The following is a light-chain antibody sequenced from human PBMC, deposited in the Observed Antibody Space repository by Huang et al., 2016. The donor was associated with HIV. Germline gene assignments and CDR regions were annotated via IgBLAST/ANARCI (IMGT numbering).Light chain of an antibody. J-gene: IGKJ4*01. V-gene: IGKV3-15*01. CDR2: GAS. CDR1: QSVSSI. CDR3: QQYDNWPLT. Sequence: EIVMTQSPATLSVSPGERVTLSCRASQSVSSILAWYQQKPGQAPRLLIHGASTRATGIPARFSGSGSGTEFTLTISSLQSEDFAVHFCQQYDNWPLTFGGGTKVEI.